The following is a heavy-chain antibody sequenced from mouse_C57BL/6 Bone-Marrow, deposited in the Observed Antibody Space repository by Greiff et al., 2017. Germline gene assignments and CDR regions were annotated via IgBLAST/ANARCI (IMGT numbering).Heavy chain of an antibody. CDR3: ARWRCFYAMDY. Sequence: EVKLVESGGDLVKPGGSLKLSCAASGFTFTSYGMSWVRQTPDKRLEWVATISSGGSYTYYPDSVKGRFTISRDNAKNTLYLQMSSLKSEDTAMYYCARWRCFYAMDYWGQGTSVTVSS. CDR1: GFTFTSYG. J-gene: IGHJ4*01. CDR2: ISSGGSYT. V-gene: IGHV5-6*01.